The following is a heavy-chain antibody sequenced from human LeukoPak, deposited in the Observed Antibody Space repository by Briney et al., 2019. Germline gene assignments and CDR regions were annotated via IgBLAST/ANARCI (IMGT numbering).Heavy chain of an antibody. CDR1: GFTFSSYA. V-gene: IGHV3-23*01. CDR2: ISGSGGST. Sequence: GGSLRLSCAASGFTFSSYAMSWVRQAPGKGLEWVSAISGSGGSTYYADSVKGRFTISRDSSKNTLYLQMNSLRAEDTAVYYCAKSELHYDILIGYSTYYYYGMDVWGQGTTVTVSS. J-gene: IGHJ6*02. CDR3: AKSELHYDILIGYSTYYYYGMDV. D-gene: IGHD3-9*01.